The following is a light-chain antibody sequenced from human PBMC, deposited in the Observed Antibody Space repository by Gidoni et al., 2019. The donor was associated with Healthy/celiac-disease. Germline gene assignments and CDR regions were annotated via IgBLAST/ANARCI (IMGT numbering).Light chain of an antibody. Sequence: DIKMPQSPSSLSASVGDRVTITCRASQSISSYLNWYQQKPGKAPKLLIYAASSLQSGVPSRFSGSGSGTDFTLTISSLQPEDFATYYCQQSYSTGFTFGQGTKVDIK. CDR1: QSISSY. J-gene: IGKJ3*01. CDR3: QQSYSTGFT. CDR2: AAS. V-gene: IGKV1-39*01.